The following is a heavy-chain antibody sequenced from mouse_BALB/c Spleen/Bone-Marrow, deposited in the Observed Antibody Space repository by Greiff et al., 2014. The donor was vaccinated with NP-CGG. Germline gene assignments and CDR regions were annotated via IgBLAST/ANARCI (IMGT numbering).Heavy chain of an antibody. Sequence: VQLQQSGPELVKPGASVKMSCKASGYTFTSYVIHWVKQKPGRGLEWIGYINPYNDATKFNERFKGKATLTLDKSSSTAYMVLSSLTSEDSAVYYCAREGVDYFDYWGQGTTLTVSS. CDR1: GYTFTSYV. J-gene: IGHJ2*01. CDR2: INPYNDAT. CDR3: AREGVDYFDY. V-gene: IGHV1-14*01.